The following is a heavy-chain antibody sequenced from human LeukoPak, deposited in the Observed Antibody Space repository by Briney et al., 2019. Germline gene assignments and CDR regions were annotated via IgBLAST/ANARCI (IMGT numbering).Heavy chain of an antibody. Sequence: ASVKVSCKASGYTFTSYSMHWVRQAPGQGLEWMGIINPSGGSTSFAQKFQGRVTMTRDMSTSTVYMALSSLRSEDTAVYYCARRHLYYFDYWGQGTLVTVSS. V-gene: IGHV1-46*01. CDR1: GYTFTSYS. CDR2: INPSGGST. J-gene: IGHJ4*02. CDR3: ARRHLYYFDY.